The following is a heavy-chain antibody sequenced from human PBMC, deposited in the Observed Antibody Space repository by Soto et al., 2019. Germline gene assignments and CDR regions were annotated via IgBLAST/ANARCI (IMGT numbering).Heavy chain of an antibody. V-gene: IGHV3-48*03. D-gene: IGHD3-3*01. CDR3: ARSLWSVYYPSPFYSYYGMDV. CDR2: ISSSGSTI. Sequence: GGSLRLSCAASGFTFSSYELNWVRQAPGKGLEWVSYISSSGSTIYYADSVKGRFTISRDNAKNSLYLQMNRLRAEDTAVYYCARSLWSVYYPSPFYSYYGMDVWGQGTTVTVPS. J-gene: IGHJ6*02. CDR1: GFTFSSYE.